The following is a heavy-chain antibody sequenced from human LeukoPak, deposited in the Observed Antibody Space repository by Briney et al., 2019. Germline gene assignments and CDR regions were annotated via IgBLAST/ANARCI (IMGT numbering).Heavy chain of an antibody. CDR1: GGSFSGYY. CDR2: MNPSGST. Sequence: KSSETLSLTCAVYGGSFSGYYWTWIRQTPEKGLEWIGEMNPSGSTNYNPFLKSRVTISVDTSKNQFSLELSSVTAADTAVYYCARGRQDVTMIVVVMTAVSYYLDVWGKGTTVTVS. D-gene: IGHD3-22*01. J-gene: IGHJ6*03. CDR3: ARGRQDVTMIVVVMTAVSYYLDV. V-gene: IGHV4-34*01.